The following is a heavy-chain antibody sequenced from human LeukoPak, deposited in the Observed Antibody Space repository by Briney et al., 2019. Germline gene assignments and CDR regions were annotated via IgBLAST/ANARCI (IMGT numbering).Heavy chain of an antibody. Sequence: ASVKVSCKSSGYXFTGYYIHWVRQAPGQGLEWMGWMNPNSGGTNYAQKFQGRVTMTRDTSISTAYMELSSLRSDDTAVYYCARSNTGDYWGQGTLVTVSS. D-gene: IGHD1-14*01. CDR1: GYXFTGYY. CDR3: ARSNTGDY. J-gene: IGHJ4*02. V-gene: IGHV1-2*02. CDR2: MNPNSGGT.